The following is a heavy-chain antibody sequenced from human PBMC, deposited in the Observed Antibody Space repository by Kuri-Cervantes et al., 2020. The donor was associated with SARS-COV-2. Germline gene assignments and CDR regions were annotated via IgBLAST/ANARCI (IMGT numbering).Heavy chain of an antibody. Sequence: GESLKISCAASGFTFSSYGMHWVRQAPGKGLEWVAVISYDGSNKYYADSVKGRFTISRDNSKNTLYLQMNSLRAEDTAVYYCAKDLGIVVVISASIDYWGQGTLVTVSS. D-gene: IGHD3-22*01. CDR3: AKDLGIVVVISASIDY. CDR2: ISYDGSNK. CDR1: GFTFSSYG. V-gene: IGHV3-30*18. J-gene: IGHJ4*02.